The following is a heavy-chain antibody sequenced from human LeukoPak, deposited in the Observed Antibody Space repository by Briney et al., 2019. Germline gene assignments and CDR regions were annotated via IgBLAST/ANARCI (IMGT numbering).Heavy chain of an antibody. D-gene: IGHD3-3*01. J-gene: IGHJ4*02. V-gene: IGHV3-15*01. CDR3: TTDNPLNTIFGVVFDY. Sequence: GGSLRLSCAASGFTFNNAWMNWVLQAPGQGLEWVGRLKSKTDGGTTDYAAPVKGRFTISRDDSKNTQYLQMNSLKTEDTAVYYCTTDNPLNTIFGVVFDYWGQGTLVTVSS. CDR1: GFTFNNAW. CDR2: LKSKTDGGTT.